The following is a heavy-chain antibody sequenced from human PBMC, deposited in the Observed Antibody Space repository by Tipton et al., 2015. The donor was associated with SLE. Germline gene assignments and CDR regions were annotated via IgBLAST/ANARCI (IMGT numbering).Heavy chain of an antibody. D-gene: IGHD2-15*01. J-gene: IGHJ4*02. CDR3: AGGRGRCSDGSCDLDY. CDR2: IYYSGST. V-gene: IGHV4-31*03. CDR1: GNTISSGGYY. Sequence: TLSLTCTVSGNTISSGGYYWSWIRQHPGKGLEWIGYIYYSGSTYYNPSLKSRVTISVDTSKNQFFLKMNSVTAADTAVYYCAGGRGRCSDGSCDLDYWGQGTLVTVSS.